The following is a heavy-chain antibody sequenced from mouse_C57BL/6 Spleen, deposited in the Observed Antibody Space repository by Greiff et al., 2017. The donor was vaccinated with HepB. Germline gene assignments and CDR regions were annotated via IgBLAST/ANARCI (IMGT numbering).Heavy chain of an antibody. CDR3: ARDWGYAMDY. V-gene: IGHV3-6*01. Sequence: EVKLMESGPGLVKPSQSLSLTCSVTGYSITSGYYWNWIRQFPGNKLEWMGYISYDGSNNYNPSLKNRISITRDTSKNQFFLKLNSVTTEDTATYYCARDWGYAMDYWGQGTSVTVSS. CDR2: ISYDGSN. CDR1: GYSITSGYY. J-gene: IGHJ4*01. D-gene: IGHD4-1*01.